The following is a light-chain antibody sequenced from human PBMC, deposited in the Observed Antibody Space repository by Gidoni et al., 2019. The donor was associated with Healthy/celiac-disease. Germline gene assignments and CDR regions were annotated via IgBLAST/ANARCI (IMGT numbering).Light chain of an antibody. CDR2: LGS. CDR1: QSLLHSNGYNY. CDR3: MQALQTPLT. J-gene: IGKJ4*01. V-gene: IGKV2-28*01. Sequence: DIVMTQSPLSLPVTPGEPASISCMSSQSLLHSNGYNYLDWYLQKQGQSPQLLIYLGSNRASGVPDRFSGSGSGTDFTLKISRVEAEDVGVYYCMQALQTPLTFGGGTKVEIK.